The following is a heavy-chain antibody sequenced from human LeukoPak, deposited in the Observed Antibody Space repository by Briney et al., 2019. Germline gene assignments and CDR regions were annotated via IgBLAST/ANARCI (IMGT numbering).Heavy chain of an antibody. CDR1: GGSISSYY. V-gene: IGHV4-59*01. CDR2: IHYSGST. CDR3: ARTAEGYSWRTRYHSYYMDV. Sequence: SETLSLTCTVSGGSISSYYWSWIRQPPGKGLEWIGYIHYSGSTNYNPSLKSRVTISVDTSKNQFSLKLRSVTAADTAVYYCARTAEGYSWRTRYHSYYMDVWGKGTTVTVSS. J-gene: IGHJ6*03. D-gene: IGHD5-18*01.